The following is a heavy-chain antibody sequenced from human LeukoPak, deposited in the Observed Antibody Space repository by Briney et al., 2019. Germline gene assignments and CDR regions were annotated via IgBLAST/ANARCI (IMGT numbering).Heavy chain of an antibody. Sequence: GASVEVSCKASGYTFTGYYMHWVRRAPGQGLEWVGRINPYSGVTNYAQKFQGRVTMTRDTSISTAYMDLSRLRSDDTAVYYCAKDGANKVRGVHYFYMDVWGKGTTVTVSS. CDR1: GYTFTGYY. CDR3: AKDGANKVRGVHYFYMDV. J-gene: IGHJ6*03. D-gene: IGHD3-10*01. CDR2: INPYSGVT. V-gene: IGHV1-2*06.